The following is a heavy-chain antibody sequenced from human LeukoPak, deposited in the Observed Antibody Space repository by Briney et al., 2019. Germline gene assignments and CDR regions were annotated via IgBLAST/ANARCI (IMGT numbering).Heavy chain of an antibody. CDR3: ARDLRRQRYTNWFDP. Sequence: GASVKVSCKASGGTFSSYAISWVRQAPGQGLEWMGWISGYNGDTNYAQNFQGRVTMVTDTSTDTAYMELRSLRSDDTAVYYCARDLRRQRYTNWFDPWGQGTLVTVSS. J-gene: IGHJ5*02. D-gene: IGHD3-9*01. V-gene: IGHV1-18*01. CDR1: GGTFSSYA. CDR2: ISGYNGDT.